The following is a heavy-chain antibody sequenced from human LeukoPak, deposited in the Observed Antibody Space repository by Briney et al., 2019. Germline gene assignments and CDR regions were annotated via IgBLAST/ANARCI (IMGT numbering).Heavy chain of an antibody. CDR2: IYHSGST. J-gene: IGHJ6*03. Sequence: SETLSLTXAVSGYSISSGYYWGWIRQPPGKGLEWIGSIYHSGSTYYNPSLKSRVTISVDTSKNQFSLKLSPVTAADTAVYYCARVTRGMTYYYGSGSYSDYYYYYMDVWGKGTTVTVSS. CDR3: ARVTRGMTYYYGSGSYSDYYYYYMDV. V-gene: IGHV4-38-2*01. CDR1: GYSISSGYY. D-gene: IGHD3-10*01.